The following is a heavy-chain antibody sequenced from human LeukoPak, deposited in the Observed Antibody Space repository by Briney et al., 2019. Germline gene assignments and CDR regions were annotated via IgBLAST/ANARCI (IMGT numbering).Heavy chain of an antibody. CDR3: AKGGLGSWSTNLYYFDY. CDR2: ISWDGGST. D-gene: IGHD6-13*01. CDR1: GFTFDDYT. Sequence: GGSLRLSCAASGFTFDDYTMHWVRQAPGKGLEWVSLISWDGGSTYYADSLTGRFTISRDNSKNSLYLQMNSLRTEDTALYYCAKGGLGSWSTNLYYFDYWGQGTLVTVSS. J-gene: IGHJ4*02. V-gene: IGHV3-43*01.